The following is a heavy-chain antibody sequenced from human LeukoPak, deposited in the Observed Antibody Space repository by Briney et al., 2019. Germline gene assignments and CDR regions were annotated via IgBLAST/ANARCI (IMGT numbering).Heavy chain of an antibody. Sequence: ASVKVSCKASGYMFSRYGISWVRQAPGQGLEWMGWISGYNGKTKYAQKVQGRVTITADESTSTAYMEMSSLRSEDTAVYYCARVLATMITTGDAFDIWGQGTMVTVSS. CDR2: ISGYNGKT. J-gene: IGHJ3*02. CDR1: GYMFSRYG. V-gene: IGHV1-18*01. D-gene: IGHD5-12*01. CDR3: ARVLATMITTGDAFDI.